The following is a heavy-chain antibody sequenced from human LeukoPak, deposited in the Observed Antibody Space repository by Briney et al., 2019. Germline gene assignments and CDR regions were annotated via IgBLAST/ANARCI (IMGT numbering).Heavy chain of an antibody. D-gene: IGHD6-6*01. CDR2: ITDSGSRT. V-gene: IGHV3-53*01. J-gene: IGHJ1*01. CDR3: APTSRFSFQH. CDR1: GFTVSDDY. Sequence: GGSLRLSCAVSGFTVSDDYMAWGRQAPGKGVEWVSMITDSGSRTYYADSVKGRFTISRDNSKNTLYLQMNSLRAEDTALYYCAPTSRFSFQHWGQGTLVTVSS.